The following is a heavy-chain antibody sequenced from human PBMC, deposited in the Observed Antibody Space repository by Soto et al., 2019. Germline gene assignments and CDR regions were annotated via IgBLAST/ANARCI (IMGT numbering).Heavy chain of an antibody. V-gene: IGHV3-7*01. Sequence: VQLVESGGGLVQPGGSLRLSCGASGITFSNYWMSWVRQAPGKGPEWVASIKEDGSEKYYVDSVKGRFTISRDNAKNSLFLQMNSLRGEDTAVYYCARGGNWGQGTLVTVST. J-gene: IGHJ4*02. CDR2: IKEDGSEK. CDR1: GITFSNYW. CDR3: ARGGN. D-gene: IGHD3-16*01.